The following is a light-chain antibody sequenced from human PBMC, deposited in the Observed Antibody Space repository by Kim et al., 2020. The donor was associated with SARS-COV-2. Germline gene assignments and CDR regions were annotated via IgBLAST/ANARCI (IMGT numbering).Light chain of an antibody. V-gene: IGKV3-11*01. CDR3: QQRKNWPLT. CDR2: DAS. CDR1: QSVGTY. Sequence: WSPGERATLSCRASQSVGTYLGWYQRKPGQPPRLLIYDASNRVTGIPARFSGSGSGTDFTLTISSLEPEDFAVYYCQQRKNWPLTFGGGTKVDIK. J-gene: IGKJ4*01.